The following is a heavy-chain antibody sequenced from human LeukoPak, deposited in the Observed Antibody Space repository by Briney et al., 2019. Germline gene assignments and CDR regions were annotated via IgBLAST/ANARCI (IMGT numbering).Heavy chain of an antibody. CDR3: ARRRDGYNHYWYFDL. Sequence: PSETLSLTCAVYGGSFSGYYWSWIRQPPGKGLEWIGEINHSGSTNYNPSLKSRVTISLDMAKNQFSLKLSSVTAADTAVYYCARRRDGYNHYWYFDLWGRGTLVTVSS. D-gene: IGHD5-24*01. J-gene: IGHJ2*01. CDR2: INHSGST. CDR1: GGSFSGYY. V-gene: IGHV4-34*01.